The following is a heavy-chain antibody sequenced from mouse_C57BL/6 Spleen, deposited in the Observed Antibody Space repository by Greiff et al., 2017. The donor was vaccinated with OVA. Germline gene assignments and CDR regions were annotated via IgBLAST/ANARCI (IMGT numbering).Heavy chain of an antibody. CDR1: GYSITSGYD. V-gene: IGHV3-1*01. D-gene: IGHD1-1*01. CDR3: ASGDYYGSPFDY. Sequence: EVKLVESGPGMVKPSQSLSLTCTVTGYSITSGYDWHWIRHFPGNKLEWMGYISYSGSTNYNPSLKSRISITHDTSKNHFFLKLNSVTAEDTATYYCASGDYYGSPFDYWGQGTTLTVSS. CDR2: ISYSGST. J-gene: IGHJ2*01.